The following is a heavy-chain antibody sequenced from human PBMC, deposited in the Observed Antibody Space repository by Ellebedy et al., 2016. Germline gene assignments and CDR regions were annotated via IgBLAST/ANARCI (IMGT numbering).Heavy chain of an antibody. J-gene: IGHJ3*02. CDR2: ISPYNDNT. V-gene: IGHV1-18*01. CDR3: ARDFCSGGKCYFQGDAFDI. Sequence: ASVKVSCKASGYTFLNYGISWVRQAPGQGLEWMGWISPYNDNTNYAQKLQGRVTISADTTTSTAYMELRSLRSDDTAVYYCARDFCSGGKCYFQGDAFDIWGQGTVVTVSS. CDR1: GYTFLNYG. D-gene: IGHD2-15*01.